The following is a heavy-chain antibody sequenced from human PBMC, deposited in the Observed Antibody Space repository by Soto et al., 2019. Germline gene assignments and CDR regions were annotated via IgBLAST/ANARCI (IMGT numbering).Heavy chain of an antibody. V-gene: IGHV1-69*01. J-gene: IGHJ4*02. CDR2: IIPIFGTA. CDR1: GGTFSSYS. CDR3: ARDGGSHSGGIDY. Sequence: QVQLVQSGAEVKKPGSSVKVSCKASGGTFSSYSINWVRQAPGQGLEWMGEIIPIFGTANYAQKFQGRVTITAAESTSTASIELSSLRSEDTAVYYCARDGGSHSGGIDYWGQGTLVTVSS. D-gene: IGHD1-26*01.